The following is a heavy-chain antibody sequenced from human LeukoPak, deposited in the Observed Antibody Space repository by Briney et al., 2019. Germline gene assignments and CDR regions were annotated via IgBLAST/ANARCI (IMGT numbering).Heavy chain of an antibody. CDR3: ARAVGDLAVSGREDY. D-gene: IGHD6-19*01. CDR1: GFTFSSYR. J-gene: IGHJ4*02. CDR2: ISSSSGYI. V-gene: IGHV3-21*01. Sequence: ETGGSLRLSCAASGFTFSSYRMNWVRQAPGKGLEWVSSISSSSGYIYYADSLKGRFTISRDNAKNSLYLQMNSLRAEDTAVYYCARAVGDLAVSGREDYWGQGTLVTVSS.